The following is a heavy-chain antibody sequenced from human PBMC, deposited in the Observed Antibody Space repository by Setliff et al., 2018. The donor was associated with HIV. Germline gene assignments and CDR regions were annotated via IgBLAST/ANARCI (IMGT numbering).Heavy chain of an antibody. J-gene: IGHJ4*02. D-gene: IGHD6-19*01. CDR2: IYHRGST. CDR1: GYPNSSGYY. CDR3: AREIPQIAVAGTGFDY. V-gene: IGHV4-38-2*02. Sequence: LSLTCTVSGYPNSSGYYGGWIRQPPGKGLEWIGSIYHRGSTYYNPSLKSRATISVDSSKNQFSLKLSSVTAADTAVYYCAREIPQIAVAGTGFDYWGQGTRVTVS.